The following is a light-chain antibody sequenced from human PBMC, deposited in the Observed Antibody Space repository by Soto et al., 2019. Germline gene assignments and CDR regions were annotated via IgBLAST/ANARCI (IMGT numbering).Light chain of an antibody. V-gene: IGLV2-23*01. CDR1: DNGVGSYFL. Sequence: QSALTQPASVSGSPGQSITMYCSGVDNGVGSYFLVSWYQHHPRRAPILVIYEGTKRPSGVSDRFSGSKSGNTASLTISGLQTEDEAEYYCCSYAPSSTWAFGGGTQLTVL. CDR3: CSYAPSSTWA. CDR2: EGT. J-gene: IGLJ3*02.